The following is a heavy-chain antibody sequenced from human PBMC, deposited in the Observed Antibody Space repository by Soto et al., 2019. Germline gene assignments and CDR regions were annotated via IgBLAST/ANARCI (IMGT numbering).Heavy chain of an antibody. Sequence: GASVKVSCKASGGTFSSYAISWVRQAPGQGLEWMGGIIPIFGTANYAQKFQGRVTITADKSTSTAYMELSSLRSEDTAVYYCASMLVDYSNSQYYYYYYGMDVWGQGTTVTVSS. CDR1: GGTFSSYA. J-gene: IGHJ6*02. V-gene: IGHV1-69*06. CDR3: ASMLVDYSNSQYYYYYYGMDV. CDR2: IIPIFGTA. D-gene: IGHD4-4*01.